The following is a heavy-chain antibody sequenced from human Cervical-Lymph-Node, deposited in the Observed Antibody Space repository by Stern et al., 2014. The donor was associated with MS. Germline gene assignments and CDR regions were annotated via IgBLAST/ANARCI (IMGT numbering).Heavy chain of an antibody. Sequence: QVTLRASGPVLVKPTETLTLTCTVPGFSLSNARMGVSWIRQPPAKALEXLAHIFSNDEKSYSTSLKSRLTISKDTSKSQVVLTMTNMDPVDTATYYCARTYSGYDYGVDYWGQGTLVTVSS. CDR3: ARTYSGYDYGVDY. J-gene: IGHJ4*02. D-gene: IGHD5-12*01. V-gene: IGHV2-26*01. CDR1: GFSLSNARMG. CDR2: IFSNDEK.